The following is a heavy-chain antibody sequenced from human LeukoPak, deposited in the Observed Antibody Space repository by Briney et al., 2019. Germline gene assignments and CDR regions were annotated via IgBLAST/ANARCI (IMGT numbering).Heavy chain of an antibody. CDR1: GYSISSGYY. V-gene: IGHV4-38-2*02. D-gene: IGHD4-11*01. J-gene: IGHJ4*02. Sequence: SETLSLTCTVSGYSISSGYYWGWIRQPPGKGLEWIGSIYHSGSTYYNPSLKSRVTISVDTSKNQFSLKLSSVTAADTAVYYCARDRPYSNYGKFLFDYWGQGTLVTVSS. CDR2: IYHSGST. CDR3: ARDRPYSNYGKFLFDY.